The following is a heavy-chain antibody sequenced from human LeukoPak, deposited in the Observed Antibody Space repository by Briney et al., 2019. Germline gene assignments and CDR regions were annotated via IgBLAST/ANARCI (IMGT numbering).Heavy chain of an antibody. V-gene: IGHV3-23*01. Sequence: GGSLRLSCAASGFTFSSFALSWVRQAPGKGLEWVSSISGSGGGTSYADSVKGRFTISRDISTNTLYLQMNSLRAEDTAIYYCVRGCSDTSYRFDYWGQGTLVTVSS. CDR1: GFTFSSFA. CDR2: ISGSGGGT. J-gene: IGHJ4*02. D-gene: IGHD2-2*01. CDR3: VRGCSDTSYRFDY.